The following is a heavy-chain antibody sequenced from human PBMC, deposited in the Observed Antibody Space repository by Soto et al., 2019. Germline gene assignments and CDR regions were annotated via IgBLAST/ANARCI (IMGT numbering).Heavy chain of an antibody. CDR1: GFTFSSYS. J-gene: IGHJ3*02. CDR2: ISSSSSYI. D-gene: IGHD2-2*01. CDR3: ARDVEYCSSTSCYGRAFDI. V-gene: IGHV3-21*01. Sequence: EVQLVESGGGLVKPGGSLRLSCAASGFTFSSYSMNWVRQAPGKGLEWVSSISSSSSYIYYADSVKGRFTISRDNAKNSLYLQMNSLRAEDTAVYYCARDVEYCSSTSCYGRAFDIWGQGTMVTVSS.